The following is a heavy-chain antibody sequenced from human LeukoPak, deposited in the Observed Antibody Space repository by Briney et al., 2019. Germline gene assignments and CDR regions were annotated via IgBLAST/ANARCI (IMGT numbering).Heavy chain of an antibody. Sequence: SETLSLTCTVSGGSISSYYWSWIRQPPGKGLEWIGYIYYSGSTNYNPSLKSRVTISVDTSKNQFSLKLSSVTAADTAVYYCARDFDPYCSSTSCYGPFDYWGQGTLVTVSS. V-gene: IGHV4-59*01. J-gene: IGHJ4*02. CDR2: IYYSGST. CDR3: ARDFDPYCSSTSCYGPFDY. D-gene: IGHD2-2*01. CDR1: GGSISSYY.